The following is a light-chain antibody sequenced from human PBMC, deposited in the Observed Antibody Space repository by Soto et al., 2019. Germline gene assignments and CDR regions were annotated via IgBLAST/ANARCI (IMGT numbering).Light chain of an antibody. Sequence: QSALTQPPSASGSPGQSVTISCTGTSSDVGGYNSVSWYQQHPGKAPKLMIYEVSKRPSGVPDRFSGSKSGNTASLTVSGLQAEDEADYYCLSYAGTNTLVFGGGTKLTVL. CDR1: SSDVGGYNS. CDR3: LSYAGTNTLV. J-gene: IGLJ3*02. CDR2: EVS. V-gene: IGLV2-8*01.